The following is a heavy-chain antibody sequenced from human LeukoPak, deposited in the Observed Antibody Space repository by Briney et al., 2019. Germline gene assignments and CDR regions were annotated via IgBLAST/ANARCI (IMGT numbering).Heavy chain of an antibody. Sequence: GGSLRHSCAASGFTFSSYGMHWVRQAPGKGLEWVAFIRYDGSNKYYADSVKGRFTISRDNAKNSLYLQMNSLRAEDTAEYYCAREVAGGQLSDAFDIWGQGTMVTVSS. CDR2: IRYDGSNK. D-gene: IGHD1-1*01. V-gene: IGHV3-30*02. CDR3: AREVAGGQLSDAFDI. J-gene: IGHJ3*02. CDR1: GFTFSSYG.